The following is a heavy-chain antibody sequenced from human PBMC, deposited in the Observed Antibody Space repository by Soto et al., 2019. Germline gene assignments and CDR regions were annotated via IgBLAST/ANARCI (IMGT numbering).Heavy chain of an antibody. V-gene: IGHV5-10-1*01. J-gene: IGHJ4*02. D-gene: IGHD4-17*01. CDR2: IDPSDSYT. CDR3: ARLPTDYGDYGAVLIDY. Sequence: GESLKISCKGSGYSFTSYWISWVRQMPGKGLEWMGRIDPSDSYTNYSPSFQGHVTISADKSISTAYLQWSSLKASDTAMYYCARLPTDYGDYGAVLIDYWGQGTLVTVSS. CDR1: GYSFTSYW.